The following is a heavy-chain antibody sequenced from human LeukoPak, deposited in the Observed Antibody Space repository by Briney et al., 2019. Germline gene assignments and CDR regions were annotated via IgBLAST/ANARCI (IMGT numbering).Heavy chain of an antibody. J-gene: IGHJ5*02. CDR2: ISCGGST. CDR1: GDSISSYY. Sequence: SETRTLTCTVSGDSISSYYWSWIRQPPGKGLEWIGYISCGGSTNYSPSLRSRVTMSVDTSKNQFSLKLSSVTAADTAVYYCGRVRDSGYLSWHDPWGQGTLVTVSS. D-gene: IGHD3-22*01. V-gene: IGHV4-59*08. CDR3: GRVRDSGYLSWHDP.